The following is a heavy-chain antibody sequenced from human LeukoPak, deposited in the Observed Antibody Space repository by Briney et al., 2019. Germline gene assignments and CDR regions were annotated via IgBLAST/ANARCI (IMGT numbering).Heavy chain of an antibody. CDR3: GREIEAPGKTLDY. Sequence: PGGSLRLSCAASGFTVSSNYMSWVRQAPGKGLEWVSVIYSGGTTYYADSVKGRFTISRDNSNNTLFLQMNSLRPEDTAVYYCGREIEAPGKTLDYWGQGTLVTVSS. CDR2: IYSGGTT. CDR1: GFTVSSNY. V-gene: IGHV3-53*01. J-gene: IGHJ4*02.